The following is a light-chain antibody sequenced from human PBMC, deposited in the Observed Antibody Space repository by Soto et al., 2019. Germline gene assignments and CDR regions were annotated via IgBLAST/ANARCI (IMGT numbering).Light chain of an antibody. CDR3: QQYNSYRT. J-gene: IGKJ1*01. CDR1: QLVNSW. Sequence: DVQMTQSPSTLSASVGDRVTITCRASQLVNSWLAWYQQKPGRAPKLLIYDATSLESGVPSRFSGSRSGTEFTLTISSLQPDDSATYYCQQYNSYRTFGQGTRVEIK. V-gene: IGKV1-5*01. CDR2: DAT.